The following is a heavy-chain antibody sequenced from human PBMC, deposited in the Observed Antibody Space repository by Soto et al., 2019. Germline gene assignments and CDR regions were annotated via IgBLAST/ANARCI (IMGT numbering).Heavy chain of an antibody. V-gene: IGHV4-31*03. CDR2: IHNSGST. Sequence: QVQLQESGPGLVKPSQTLSLTCLVSGASVSGDGSYCSWIRQHPGKGLEFIGYIHNSGSTYSNPSLESRVAMSRDTSKNQVSLRLSSVTAADAAVYFCARDLGSEQRFFDNWGQGSLVTVS. D-gene: IGHD6-13*01. J-gene: IGHJ4*02. CDR1: GASVSGDGSY. CDR3: ARDLGSEQRFFDN.